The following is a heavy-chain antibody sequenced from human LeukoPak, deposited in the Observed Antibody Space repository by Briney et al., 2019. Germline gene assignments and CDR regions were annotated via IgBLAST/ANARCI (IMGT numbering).Heavy chain of an antibody. CDR3: AREGYGSSWGDFDY. D-gene: IGHD6-13*01. Sequence: GGSLRLSCAASGFTFSSYAMHWVRQAPGKGLEWVAVISYDGSNKYYADSVKGRFTISRDNSKNTLYLQMNSLRAEDTAEYYCAREGYGSSWGDFDYWGQGTLVTVSS. J-gene: IGHJ4*02. CDR2: ISYDGSNK. CDR1: GFTFSSYA. V-gene: IGHV3-30-3*01.